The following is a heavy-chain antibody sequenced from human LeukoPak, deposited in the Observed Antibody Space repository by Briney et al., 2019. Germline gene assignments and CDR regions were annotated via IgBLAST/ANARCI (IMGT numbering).Heavy chain of an antibody. Sequence: GGSLRLSCAASGFTFSSYGMHWVRQAPGKGLEWVAVISYDGSNKYYADSVKGRFTISRDNSKNTLYLQMNSLRAEDTAVYYCAKVTGGDMITYGGLDYWGQGTLVTVSS. CDR1: GFTFSSYG. CDR3: AKVTGGDMITYGGLDY. D-gene: IGHD3-16*01. CDR2: ISYDGSNK. V-gene: IGHV3-30*18. J-gene: IGHJ4*02.